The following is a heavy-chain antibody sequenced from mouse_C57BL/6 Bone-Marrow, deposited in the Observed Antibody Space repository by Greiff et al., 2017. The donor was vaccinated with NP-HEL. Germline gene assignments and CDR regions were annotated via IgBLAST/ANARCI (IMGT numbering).Heavy chain of an antibody. D-gene: IGHD2-13*01. CDR2: INPSNGGT. Sequence: QVQLQQPGTELVKPGASVKLSCKASGYTFTSYWMHWVKQRPGQGLEWIGNINPSNGGTNYNEKFKSKATLTVDKSSSTAYMQLSSLTSEDSAVYYSARMTYGDYPYYIDYWGQGTTLTVSS. CDR1: GYTFTSYW. CDR3: ARMTYGDYPYYIDY. J-gene: IGHJ2*01. V-gene: IGHV1-53*01.